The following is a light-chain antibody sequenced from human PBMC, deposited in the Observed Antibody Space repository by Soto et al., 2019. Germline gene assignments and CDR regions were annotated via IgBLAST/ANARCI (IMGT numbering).Light chain of an antibody. Sequence: DVHMTQSPSTLSASVGDRVTITCRASQTINNWLAWYQQRPGKAHTXLIYETSTLETGVPSRFSGSGSGTDCIITISSLKPEDFAMDDGQQYHKYPWTFGQGTKVDIK. J-gene: IGKJ1*01. V-gene: IGKV1-5*03. CDR2: ETS. CDR1: QTINNW. CDR3: QQYHKYPWT.